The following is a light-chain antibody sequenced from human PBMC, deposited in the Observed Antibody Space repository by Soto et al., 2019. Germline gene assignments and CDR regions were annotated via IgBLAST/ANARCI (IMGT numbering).Light chain of an antibody. CDR1: QSIGSN. CDR3: QQYDNWPPT. CDR2: GAS. J-gene: IGKJ4*01. V-gene: IGKV3-15*01. Sequence: EIVMTQSPATLPVSPGERATLSCRASQSIGSNLAWYQQRPGQGPRLLIYGASTRATGIPARFRGSGSGTEFTLNINGLESEDFVVYYCQQYDNWPPTFGGGTKVDIK.